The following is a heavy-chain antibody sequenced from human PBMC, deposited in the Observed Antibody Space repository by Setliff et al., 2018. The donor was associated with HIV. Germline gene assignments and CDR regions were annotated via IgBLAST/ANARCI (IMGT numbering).Heavy chain of an antibody. V-gene: IGHV1-18*01. Sequence: GASVKVSCKASGYSFTNLGLNWVRQAPGQGLEWMGWISVYNGHTNFAQKLQDRVTMTTDTSTSTAYMELRRLRSDDTALYYCARGRELPGSPYYFDYWGQGTLVTVSS. CDR2: ISVYNGHT. D-gene: IGHD1-26*01. CDR3: ARGRELPGSPYYFDY. J-gene: IGHJ4*02. CDR1: GYSFTNLG.